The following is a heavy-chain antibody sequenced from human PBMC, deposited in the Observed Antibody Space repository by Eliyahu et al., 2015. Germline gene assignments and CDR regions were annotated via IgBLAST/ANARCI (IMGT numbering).Heavy chain of an antibody. V-gene: IGHV3-48*03. Sequence: EVQLVESGGGLVQPGGSLXLSCAASXFTFXSYEMNWVRQAXGKGLEWVSYISSSGSTIYYADSVKGRFTISRDNAKNSLYLQMNSLRAEDTAVYYCARDMYYYDSSGYLDYFDYWGQGTLVTVSS. CDR3: ARDMYYYDSSGYLDYFDY. D-gene: IGHD3-22*01. CDR2: ISSSGSTI. J-gene: IGHJ4*02. CDR1: XFTFXSYE.